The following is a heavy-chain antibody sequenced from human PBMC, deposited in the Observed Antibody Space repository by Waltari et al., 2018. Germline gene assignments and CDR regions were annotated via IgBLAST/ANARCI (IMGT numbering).Heavy chain of an antibody. CDR1: GFSLTTTGVG. CDR3: AHIRPHANTCFLDYYAA. D-gene: IGHD2-2*01. V-gene: IGHV2-5*01. CDR2: IYWNVDK. Sequence: QITLKESGPTLVKPTQTLTLTCTFSGFSLTTTGVGVGWIRQPPGKALECLALIYWNVDKRYSPSLTNRLTITKNTAKSHVVLTMTNMDPVYTATYYCAHIRPHANTCFLDYYAAWGQGTVVTVSS. J-gene: IGHJ4*02.